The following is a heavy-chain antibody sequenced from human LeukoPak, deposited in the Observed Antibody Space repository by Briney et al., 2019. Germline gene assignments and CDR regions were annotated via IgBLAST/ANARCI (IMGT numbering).Heavy chain of an antibody. V-gene: IGHV3-23*01. CDR2: ISRGGDVT. CDR1: GFTFSTYA. Sequence: GGSLRLSCAASGFTFSTYAMTWVRQAPGKGLEWVSLISRGGDVTYYADSVKGRFTISRDSSKNTLYLQMHSLSAEDTAVYYCAARPGEVAVPYDYWGQGTLVTVSS. J-gene: IGHJ4*02. CDR3: AARPGEVAVPYDY. D-gene: IGHD2-15*01.